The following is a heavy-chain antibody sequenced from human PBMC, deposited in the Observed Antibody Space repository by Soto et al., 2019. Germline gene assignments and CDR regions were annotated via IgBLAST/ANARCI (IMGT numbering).Heavy chain of an antibody. CDR3: ARVPSESPTRDY. CDR2: MKSDSGQT. CDR1: GYNFTTFD. V-gene: IGHV1-8*01. Sequence: QVQLEQSGAEVKKPGASVKVSCKASGYNFTTFDINWVRQASGQVLEWMGWMKSDSGQTGYAQKFQGRVTMTRNISTSTAYMELSSLTPEDTAVYYCARVPSESPTRDYWGQGTLVTVSS. J-gene: IGHJ4*02.